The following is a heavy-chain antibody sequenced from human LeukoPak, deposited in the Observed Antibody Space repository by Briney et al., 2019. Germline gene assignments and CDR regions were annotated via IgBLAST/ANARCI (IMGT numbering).Heavy chain of an antibody. V-gene: IGHV1-46*01. CDR2: INPSGGST. CDR3: ARVHLRLGELSLQAFDI. CDR1: GYTFTSYY. J-gene: IGHJ3*02. Sequence: ASVNDSCKASGYTFTSYYMHWVRQARSQGLEWMGIINPSGGSTRYAQKFQGRVTMTRDTSTSTVYMELSSLRSEDTAVYYCARVHLRLGELSLQAFDIWGQGTMVTVSS. D-gene: IGHD3-16*02.